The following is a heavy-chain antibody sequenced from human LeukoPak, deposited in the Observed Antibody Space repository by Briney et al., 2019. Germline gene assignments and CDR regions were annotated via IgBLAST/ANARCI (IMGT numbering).Heavy chain of an antibody. D-gene: IGHD1-14*01. CDR2: IIPIFGTA. Sequence: SVKVSCKASGYTFTGYYMHWVRQAPGQGLEWMGGIIPIFGTANYAQKFQGRVTITTDESTSTAYMELSSLRSEDTAVYYCARDRGYPEGAPYYYYMDVWGKGTTVTVSS. CDR3: ARDRGYPEGAPYYYYMDV. J-gene: IGHJ6*03. V-gene: IGHV1-69*05. CDR1: GYTFTGYY.